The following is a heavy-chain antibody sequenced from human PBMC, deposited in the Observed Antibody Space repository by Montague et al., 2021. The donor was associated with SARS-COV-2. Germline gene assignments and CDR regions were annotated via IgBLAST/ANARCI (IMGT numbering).Heavy chain of an antibody. J-gene: IGHJ4*02. CDR3: ARVRLFYYLDY. D-gene: IGHD2/OR15-2a*01. V-gene: IGHV4-31*03. CDR1: GTSIRSGGYY. Sequence: TLSLTCTVSGTSIRSGGYYWTWIRPHQGKGLEWIGYIFHTGRAYYNPSLETRVNISVDTSNNLFSLRLSSVTAADTAMYFCARVRLFYYLDYWGQGTLVTVS. CDR2: IFHTGRA.